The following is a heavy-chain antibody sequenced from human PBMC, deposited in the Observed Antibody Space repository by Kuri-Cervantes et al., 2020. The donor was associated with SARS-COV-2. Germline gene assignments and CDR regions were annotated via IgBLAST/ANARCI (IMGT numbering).Heavy chain of an antibody. CDR3: ARARAAAGQEGWFDP. CDR2: IYYSGST. J-gene: IGHJ5*02. D-gene: IGHD6-13*01. CDR1: GGSISSYY. Sequence: SETLSLTCTVSGGSISSYYWSWIRQPPGKGLEWIGYIYYSGSTNYNPSLKSRVTISVDTSKNQFSLKLSSVTAADTAVYYCARARAAAGQEGWFDPWGQGTLVTVSS. V-gene: IGHV4-59*12.